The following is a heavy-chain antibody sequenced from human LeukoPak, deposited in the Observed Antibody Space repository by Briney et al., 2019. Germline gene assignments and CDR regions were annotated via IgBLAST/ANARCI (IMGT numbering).Heavy chain of an antibody. V-gene: IGHV4-39*07. D-gene: IGHD3-16*01. Sequence: MTSETLSLACTVSGGSISSSSYYWGWIRQPPGKGLDWIGSIYYSGSTYYNPSLKSRVTVSVDTSKNQFSLKLSSVTAADTAVYYCARETSQKGAHYMDVWGKGTTVTISS. CDR2: IYYSGST. J-gene: IGHJ6*03. CDR1: GGSISSSSYY. CDR3: ARETSQKGAHYMDV.